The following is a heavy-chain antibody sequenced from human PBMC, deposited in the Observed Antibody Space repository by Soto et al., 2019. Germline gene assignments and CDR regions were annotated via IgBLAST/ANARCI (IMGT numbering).Heavy chain of an antibody. CDR3: ERGGGYGGKREDAFDI. V-gene: IGHV1-69*01. Sequence: QVQLVQSGAEVKKPGSSVKVSCKASGGTFSSYAISWVRQAPGPGLEWMGGVIPSFGTANYAQKFQGIVKITADEATSTDYMELSSLRSEDAAVYYCERGGGYGGKREDAFDIWGQGTMVTVSS. J-gene: IGHJ3*02. CDR1: GGTFSSYA. CDR2: VIPSFGTA. D-gene: IGHD2-15*01.